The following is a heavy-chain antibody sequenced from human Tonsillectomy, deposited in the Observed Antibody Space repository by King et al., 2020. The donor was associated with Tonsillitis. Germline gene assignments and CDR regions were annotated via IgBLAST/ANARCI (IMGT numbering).Heavy chain of an antibody. V-gene: IGHV2-26*01. CDR2: IFSNDGK. J-gene: IGHJ4*02. CDR1: GFSLSNARMG. D-gene: IGHD3-22*01. Sequence: TLKESGPVLVKPTETLTLTCTVSGFSLSNARMGVSWIRQPPGKALEWLAHIFSNDGKSLSTPLKSRRTNSKDTAKSQVVLSMTNMDPVDTATYYCARYYYDSSGYYNGYFDYWGQGTLVTVSS. CDR3: ARYYYDSSGYYNGYFDY.